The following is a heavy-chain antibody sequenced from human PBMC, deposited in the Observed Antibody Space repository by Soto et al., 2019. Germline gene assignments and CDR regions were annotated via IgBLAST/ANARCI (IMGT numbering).Heavy chain of an antibody. D-gene: IGHD3-3*01. J-gene: IGHJ4*02. CDR3: ARGSRNLGWVLE. Sequence: QVQLQQWGAGLLEPSETLSLTCAVSGGSLSGSYWSWIRQSPGKGLEWMGEINHSGSTSYNPSLKRRVTISPDTSKNQFSLKLNSVTAADTAVYYCARGSRNLGWVLEWGQGTLDTVSS. V-gene: IGHV4-34*01. CDR1: GGSLSGSY. CDR2: INHSGST.